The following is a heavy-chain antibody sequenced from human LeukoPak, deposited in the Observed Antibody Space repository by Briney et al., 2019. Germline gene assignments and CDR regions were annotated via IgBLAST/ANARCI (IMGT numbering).Heavy chain of an antibody. CDR3: ARLPTMMGAFDI. CDR2: INHSGST. J-gene: IGHJ3*02. CDR1: GGSFSGYY. D-gene: IGHD3-22*01. Sequence: ASETLSLTCAVYGGSFSGYYWSWIRQPPGKGLEWIGEINHSGSTNYNPSLKSRVTISVDTSKTHFSLKLRSVTAADTAVYYCARLPTMMGAFDIWGPGTMVTVSS. V-gene: IGHV4-34*01.